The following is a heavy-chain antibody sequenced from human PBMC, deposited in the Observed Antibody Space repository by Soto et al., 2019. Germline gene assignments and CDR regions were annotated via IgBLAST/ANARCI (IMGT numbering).Heavy chain of an antibody. Sequence: ASVKVSCKASGYTFTSYDINWVRQATGQGLEWMGWMNPNSGNTGYAQKFQGRVTMTRNTSMSTAYMELSSLRSEDTAVYYCARVRRITFGGVIQYWGQGTLVTVSS. CDR3: ARVRRITFGGVIQY. CDR1: GYTFTSYD. D-gene: IGHD3-16*02. J-gene: IGHJ4*02. CDR2: MNPNSGNT. V-gene: IGHV1-8*01.